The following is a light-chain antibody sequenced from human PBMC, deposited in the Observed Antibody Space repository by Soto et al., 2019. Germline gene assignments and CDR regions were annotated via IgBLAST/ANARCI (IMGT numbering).Light chain of an antibody. CDR3: QQYNSYLLT. CDR1: HTISTW. J-gene: IGKJ4*01. V-gene: IGKV1-5*03. CDR2: QAS. Sequence: DIQMTQSPSTLSASVGDRVTITCRASHTISTWLAWYQQVPGKAPKLLIYQASNLESGVPSRFSGSGSGTEFTLTISSLQPDDFATYYCQQYNSYLLTFGGGTKVDIK.